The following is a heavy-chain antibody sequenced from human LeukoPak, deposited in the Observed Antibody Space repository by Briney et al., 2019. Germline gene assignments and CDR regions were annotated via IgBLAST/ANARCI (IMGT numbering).Heavy chain of an antibody. V-gene: IGHV3-7*01. J-gene: IGHJ4*02. CDR1: EFIFSGYW. D-gene: IGHD2-2*01. CDR2: IKQDGSEK. Sequence: GGSLRLSCAASEFIFSGYWMNWVRQAPGKGLEWVANIKQDGSEKQYVDSVRGRFTISRDNAKNSLYLQMNSLRAEDTAVYYCATSWTSYDYFGYWGQGALVTVSS. CDR3: ATSWTSYDYFGY.